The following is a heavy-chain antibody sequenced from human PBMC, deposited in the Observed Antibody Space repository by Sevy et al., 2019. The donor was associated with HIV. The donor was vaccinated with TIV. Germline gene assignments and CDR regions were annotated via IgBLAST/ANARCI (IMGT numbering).Heavy chain of an antibody. Sequence: GGSLRLSCAASGFTFSSYAMSWVRQAPGKGLEWVSAISCSGGRTYYADSVKGRFTISRDNSKNTLYLQMNSLRTEDTPVYYCAKAPFRYCSSTSCYVDYYYGLDVWGQGTPVTVSS. CDR2: ISCSGGRT. CDR1: GFTFSSYA. V-gene: IGHV3-23*01. D-gene: IGHD2-2*01. J-gene: IGHJ6*02. CDR3: AKAPFRYCSSTSCYVDYYYGLDV.